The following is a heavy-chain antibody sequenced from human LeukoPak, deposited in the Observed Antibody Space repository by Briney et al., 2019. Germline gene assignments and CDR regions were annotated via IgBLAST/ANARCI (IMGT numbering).Heavy chain of an antibody. CDR1: GYTFTNYG. V-gene: IGHV1-18*01. CDR3: ARGQSTLDY. D-gene: IGHD2-2*01. Sequence: GASVEVSCKASGYTFTNYGISWARQAPGQGLEWMGWISAYNGNTNYAQKFQGRVTMTTDTSTSTAHMELKSLRSDDTAVYYCARGQSTLDYWGQGTLVTVSS. CDR2: ISAYNGNT. J-gene: IGHJ4*02.